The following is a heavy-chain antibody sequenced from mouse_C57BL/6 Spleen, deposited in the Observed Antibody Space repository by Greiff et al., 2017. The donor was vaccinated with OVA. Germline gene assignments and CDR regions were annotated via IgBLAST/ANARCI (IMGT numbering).Heavy chain of an antibody. CDR1: GFTFSDYG. V-gene: IGHV5-17*01. Sequence: EVQRVESGGGLVKPGGSLKLSCAASGFTFSDYGMHWVRQAPEKGLEWVAYISSCSSTIYYADTVKGRFTISRDNAKNNLFLQMTSLRSEDTAMYCCARFYYDYDDAMDDWGQGTSVTVSS. CDR2: ISSCSSTI. D-gene: IGHD2-4*01. J-gene: IGHJ4*01. CDR3: ARFYYDYDDAMDD.